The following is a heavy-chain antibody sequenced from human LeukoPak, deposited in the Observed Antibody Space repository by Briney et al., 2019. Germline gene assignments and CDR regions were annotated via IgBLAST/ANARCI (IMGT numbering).Heavy chain of an antibody. V-gene: IGHV3-23*01. Sequence: PGGSLRLSCAASGFTFSTYGMSWVRQAPGKGLEWVSAVSSIGGTTYYADSVKGRFTISRDNSKNTLFLQINGLRAEDTAVYYCAKDGYYDSSAYYYVRYFDLWGRGTLVTVSS. CDR1: GFTFSTYG. D-gene: IGHD3-22*01. CDR3: AKDGYYDSSAYYYVRYFDL. CDR2: VSSIGGTT. J-gene: IGHJ2*01.